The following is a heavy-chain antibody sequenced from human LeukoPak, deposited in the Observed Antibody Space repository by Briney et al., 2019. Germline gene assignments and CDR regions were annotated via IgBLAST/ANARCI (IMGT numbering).Heavy chain of an antibody. V-gene: IGHV4-39*01. J-gene: IGHJ5*02. CDR2: IYYSGST. D-gene: IGHD6-13*01. Sequence: SETLSLTCTVSGGSISSSSYYWGWIRQPPGKGLEWIGSIYYSGSTYYNPSLKSRVTISVDTSKNQFSLKLSSVTAADTAVYYCARVRVAAAGTAWFDPWGQGTLVTVSS. CDR1: GGSISSSSYY. CDR3: ARVRVAAAGTAWFDP.